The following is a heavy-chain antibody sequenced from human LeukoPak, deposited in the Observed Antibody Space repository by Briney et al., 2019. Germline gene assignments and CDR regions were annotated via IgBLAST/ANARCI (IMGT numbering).Heavy chain of an antibody. V-gene: IGHV2-70*11. D-gene: IGHD3-10*01. CDR1: GGSISSYYW. J-gene: IGHJ4*02. CDR3: ARQYYYGSGSSIPFDY. Sequence: TLSLTCTVSGGSISSYYWSWIRQPPGKALEWLARIDWDDDKYYSTSLKTRLTISKDTSKNQVVLTMTNMDPVDTATYYCARQYYYGSGSSIPFDYWGQGTLVTVSS. CDR2: IDWDDDK.